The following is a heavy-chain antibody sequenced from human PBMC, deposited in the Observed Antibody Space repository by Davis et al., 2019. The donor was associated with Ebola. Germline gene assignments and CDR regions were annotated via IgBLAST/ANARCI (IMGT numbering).Heavy chain of an antibody. J-gene: IGHJ3*02. CDR3: AKGAVPSGSHLDAFDI. Sequence: GESLKISCAASGFTFSSYAMSWVRQAPGKGLEWVSAISGSGGSTYYADSVKGRFTISRDNSKNTLYLQMNSLRAEDTAVYYWAKGAVPSGSHLDAFDIWGQGTMVTVSS. V-gene: IGHV3-23*01. D-gene: IGHD1-26*01. CDR1: GFTFSSYA. CDR2: ISGSGGST.